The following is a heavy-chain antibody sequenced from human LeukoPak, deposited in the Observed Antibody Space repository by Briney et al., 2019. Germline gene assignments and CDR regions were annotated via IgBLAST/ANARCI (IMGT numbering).Heavy chain of an antibody. J-gene: IGHJ4*02. D-gene: IGHD6-19*01. CDR1: GFTFSHYS. CDR3: AREVKAVPGDESFDY. Sequence: GGSLRLSCAASGFTFSHYSMNWVRQAPGKGLEWVSYISSSSSYTNYADSVKGRFTISRDNAKNSLYLQMNSLRAEDTAVYYCAREVKAVPGDESFDYWGQGTLVTVSS. CDR2: ISSSSSYT. V-gene: IGHV3-21*05.